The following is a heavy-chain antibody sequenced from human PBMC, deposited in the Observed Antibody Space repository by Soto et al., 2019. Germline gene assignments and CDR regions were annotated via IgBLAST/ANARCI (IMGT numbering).Heavy chain of an antibody. D-gene: IGHD3-3*01. V-gene: IGHV4-31*03. Sequence: SETLSLTCTVSGGSVSSGSYYWSWIRQHPGRGLEWIGYIYYTGNTYYNPSLKSRLATSVDTSNNQFSLKLSSVTAAATAVHYCARGPRSAYSHDHWGQGALVTVSS. CDR2: IYYTGNT. CDR1: GGSVSSGSYY. J-gene: IGHJ4*02. CDR3: ARGPRSAYSHDH.